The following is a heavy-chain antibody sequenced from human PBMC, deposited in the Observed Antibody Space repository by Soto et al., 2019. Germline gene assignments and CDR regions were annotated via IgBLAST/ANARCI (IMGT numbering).Heavy chain of an antibody. V-gene: IGHV4-39*01. CDR1: GGSISSSSYY. J-gene: IGHJ5*02. D-gene: IGHD4-17*01. CDR2: IYYSGST. Sequence: SETLSLTCTVSGGSISSSSYYWGWIRQPPGKGLEWIGSIYYSGSTYYNPSLKSRVTISVDTSKNQFSLKLSSVTAADTAVYYCAGYGDYVSAGIWFDPWGQGTLVTVSS. CDR3: AGYGDYVSAGIWFDP.